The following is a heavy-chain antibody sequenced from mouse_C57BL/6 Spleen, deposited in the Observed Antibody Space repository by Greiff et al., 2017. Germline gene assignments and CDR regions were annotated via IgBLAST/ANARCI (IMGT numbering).Heavy chain of an antibody. Sequence: ESGPGLVKPSQSLSLTCSVTGYSITSGYYWNWIRQFPGNKLEWMGYISYDGSNNYNPSLKNRISITRDTSKNQFFLKLNSVTTEDTATYYCAREGIYDRYFDYWGQGTTLTVSS. J-gene: IGHJ2*01. CDR3: AREGIYDRYFDY. CDR2: ISYDGSN. V-gene: IGHV3-6*01. CDR1: GYSITSGYY. D-gene: IGHD2-3*01.